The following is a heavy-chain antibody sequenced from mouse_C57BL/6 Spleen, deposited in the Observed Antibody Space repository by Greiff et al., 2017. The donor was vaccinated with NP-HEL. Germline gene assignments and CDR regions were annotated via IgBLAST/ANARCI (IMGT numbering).Heavy chain of an antibody. V-gene: IGHV5-6*02. CDR1: GFTFSSYG. D-gene: IGHD1-1*01. CDR2: ISSGGSYT. Sequence: DVKLVESGGDLVKPGGSLKLSCAASGFTFSSYGMSWVRQTPDKRLEWVATISSGGSYTYYPDSVKGRFTISRDNAKNNLYLQMSSLKSEDTAMYYCARHDYYGSSPYWYFGVWGTGTTVTVSS. J-gene: IGHJ1*03. CDR3: ARHDYYGSSPYWYFGV.